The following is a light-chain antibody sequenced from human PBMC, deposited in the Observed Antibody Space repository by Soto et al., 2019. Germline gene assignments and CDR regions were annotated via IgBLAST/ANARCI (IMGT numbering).Light chain of an antibody. CDR2: DNH. CDR3: VTWDTSLNAMI. CDR1: NSNIGDHS. V-gene: IGLV1-51*01. Sequence: QSVLTQPPSVSAAPGQKVTISCSGSNSNIGDHSVSWYQHLPGTAPKLLISDNHNRPSGIPDRFSGSKSDTSATLGITGLQTGDEADSYCVTWDTSLNAMIFGGGTKLTVL. J-gene: IGLJ2*01.